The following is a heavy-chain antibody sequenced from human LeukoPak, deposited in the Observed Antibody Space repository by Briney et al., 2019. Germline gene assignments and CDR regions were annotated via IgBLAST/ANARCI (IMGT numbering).Heavy chain of an antibody. CDR3: AREGRFLEWLFASDY. Sequence: GASVKVSCKASGYTFTGYYMHWVRQAPGQGLEWMGWINPNSGGTNYAQKFQGRVTMTRDTSISTAYMELSRLRSDDTAVYYCAREGRFLEWLFASDYWGQGTLVTVSS. V-gene: IGHV1-2*02. CDR1: GYTFTGYY. J-gene: IGHJ4*02. D-gene: IGHD3-3*01. CDR2: INPNSGGT.